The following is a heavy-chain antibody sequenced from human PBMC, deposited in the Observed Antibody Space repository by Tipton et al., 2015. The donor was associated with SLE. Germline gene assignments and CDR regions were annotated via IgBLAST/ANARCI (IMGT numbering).Heavy chain of an antibody. V-gene: IGHV3-74*01. CDR2: IKSDGTIT. CDR1: GFTFSSSW. Sequence: SLRLSCAASGFTFSSSWMHWVRQDSVKGLVWVSRIKSDGTITSYADSVKGRFTISRDNAKNSLYLQMNSLRAEDTAVYYCARDYSGSYYPCFDYWGQGTLVTVSS. CDR3: ARDYSGSYYPCFDY. J-gene: IGHJ4*02. D-gene: IGHD1-26*01.